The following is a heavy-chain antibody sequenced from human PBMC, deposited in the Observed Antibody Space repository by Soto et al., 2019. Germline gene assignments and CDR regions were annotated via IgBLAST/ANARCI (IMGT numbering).Heavy chain of an antibody. V-gene: IGHV4-30-2*01. CDR2: IYHSGST. CDR1: GGSISSGGYS. Sequence: SETLSLTCTVSGGSISSGGYSWSWIRQPPGKGLEWIGYIYHSGSTYYNPSLKSRVTISVDRSKNQFSLKLSSVTAADTAVYYCARHYDHFDYWGQGTLVTVSS. D-gene: IGHD3-22*01. J-gene: IGHJ4*02. CDR3: ARHYDHFDY.